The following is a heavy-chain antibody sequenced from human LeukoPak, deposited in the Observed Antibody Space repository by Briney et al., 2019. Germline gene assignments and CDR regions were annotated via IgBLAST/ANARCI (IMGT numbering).Heavy chain of an antibody. CDR2: SSGSGISI. D-gene: IGHD5-18*01. CDR1: GFTFSDYY. Sequence: GGSLRLSCAASGFTFSDYYMTWIRQAPGKGLEWVSYSSGSGISIYYGDSVKGRFTISRDDAKDSLSLQMNSLRAEDTAVYYCARARFSSGRYYFDYWGQGTLVTVSS. CDR3: ARARFSSGRYYFDY. V-gene: IGHV3-11*01. J-gene: IGHJ4*02.